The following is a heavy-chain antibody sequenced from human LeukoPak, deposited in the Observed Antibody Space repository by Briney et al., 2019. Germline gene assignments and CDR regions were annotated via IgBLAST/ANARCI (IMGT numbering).Heavy chain of an antibody. J-gene: IGHJ5*02. Sequence: SATLSLTCTASGCSISSYYWSWIRQPPGKGLEWIGYIYYSGSTKYNPSLKSRGTISVDKSKNQFALKLMSITAADETVNYCAGHGPYDILTGYYNWFDPWGQGTLVTVSS. CDR1: GCSISSYY. V-gene: IGHV4-59*08. CDR2: IYYSGST. D-gene: IGHD3-9*01. CDR3: AGHGPYDILTGYYNWFDP.